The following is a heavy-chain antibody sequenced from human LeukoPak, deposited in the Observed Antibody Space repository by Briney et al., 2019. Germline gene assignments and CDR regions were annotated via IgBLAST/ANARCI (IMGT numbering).Heavy chain of an antibody. V-gene: IGHV3-74*01. D-gene: IGHD3-9*01. CDR3: ARDILIAYGVDY. Sequence: GGSLRLSCAASGLTFRNYWMHWVRQVPGKGLVWVSRINGDGSVTRYADSVKGRFTISRDNAKNTLYLQMNSLRAEDTAVYYCARDILIAYGVDYWGQGTLVTVSS. CDR2: INGDGSVT. J-gene: IGHJ4*02. CDR1: GLTFRNYW.